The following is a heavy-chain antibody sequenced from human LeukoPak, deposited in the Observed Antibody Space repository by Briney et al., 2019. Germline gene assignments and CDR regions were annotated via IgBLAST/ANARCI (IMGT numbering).Heavy chain of an antibody. Sequence: PGGCLRLSCAASGFTFGDYAMHWVRQAPGKGLEWVSLISGDGISTYYADSVKGRFTISRDNIKKSLYLQMNSLRTEDTALYYCAKDHTSDSYYFDYWGQGTLVTVSS. CDR3: AKDHTSDSYYFDY. J-gene: IGHJ4*02. CDR2: ISGDGIST. V-gene: IGHV3-43*02. CDR1: GFTFGDYA. D-gene: IGHD6-19*01.